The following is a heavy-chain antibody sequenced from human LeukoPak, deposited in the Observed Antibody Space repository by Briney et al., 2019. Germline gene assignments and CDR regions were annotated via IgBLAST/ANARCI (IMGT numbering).Heavy chain of an antibody. CDR2: ISSSSSYI. J-gene: IGHJ3*02. D-gene: IGHD1-26*01. Sequence: GGSLRLSCAASGFTFSSYSMNWVRQAPGKGLEWVSSISSSSSYIYYADSVKGRFTISRDNAKNSLYLQMNSLRAEDTAVYYCARYSGSYYRPDAFDIWGQGTMVTVSS. V-gene: IGHV3-21*01. CDR1: GFTFSSYS. CDR3: ARYSGSYYRPDAFDI.